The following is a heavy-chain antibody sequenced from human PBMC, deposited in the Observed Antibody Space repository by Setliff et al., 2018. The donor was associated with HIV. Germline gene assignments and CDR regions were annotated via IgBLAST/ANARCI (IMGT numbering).Heavy chain of an antibody. CDR1: GGTFSSYA. CDR3: ARGMWPEAPFGVVIPDAFDI. V-gene: IGHV1-69*05. CDR2: IIPIFGTA. Sequence: ASVKVSCKASGGTFSSYAISWVRQAPGQGLEWMGGIIPIFGTANYAQKFQGRVTITTDESTSTAYMELSSLRSEDTAVYYCARGMWPEAPFGVVIPDAFDIWGQGTMVTVSS. J-gene: IGHJ3*02. D-gene: IGHD3-3*01.